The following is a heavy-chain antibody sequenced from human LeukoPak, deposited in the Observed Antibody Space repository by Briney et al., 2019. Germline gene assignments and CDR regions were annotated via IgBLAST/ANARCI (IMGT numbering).Heavy chain of an antibody. CDR2: ISSSSSYI. V-gene: IGHV3-11*06. Sequence: GGSLRLSCAASGFTFSDYYMSWIRQAPGKGLEWVSSISSSSSYIYYADSVKGRFTISRDNAKNSLYLQMNSLRAEDTAVYYCARETYYYDSSGYPIDYWGQGTLVTVSS. CDR3: ARETYYYDSSGYPIDY. J-gene: IGHJ4*02. D-gene: IGHD3-22*01. CDR1: GFTFSDYY.